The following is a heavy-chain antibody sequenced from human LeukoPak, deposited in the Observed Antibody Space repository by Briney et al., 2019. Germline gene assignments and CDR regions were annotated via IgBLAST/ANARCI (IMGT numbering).Heavy chain of an antibody. D-gene: IGHD3-3*01. CDR1: GGSISSSSYY. Sequence: SETLSLTCTVSGGSISSSSYYWGWIRQPPGKGLEWFGSIYYSGSTYYNPSLKSRVTISVDTSKNQFSPKLSSVTAADTAVYYCARERGGVDYWGQGTLVTVSS. CDR3: ARERGGVDY. CDR2: IYYSGST. J-gene: IGHJ4*02. V-gene: IGHV4-39*07.